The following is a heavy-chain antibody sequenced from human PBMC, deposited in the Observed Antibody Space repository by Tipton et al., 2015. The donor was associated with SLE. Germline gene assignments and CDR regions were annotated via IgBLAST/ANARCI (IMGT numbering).Heavy chain of an antibody. D-gene: IGHD2-21*01. CDR3: ARDCGGPFDY. V-gene: IGHV4-34*01. CDR1: GGSFSSYY. Sequence: TLSLTCAVSGGSFSSYYWIWIRQSPGKGLEWIGEIHHSGSTTYNPSLKSRVTISVDTSKNQFSLKLSSVTAADTAIYYCARDCGGPFDYWGQGTLVTVSS. J-gene: IGHJ4*02. CDR2: IHHSGST.